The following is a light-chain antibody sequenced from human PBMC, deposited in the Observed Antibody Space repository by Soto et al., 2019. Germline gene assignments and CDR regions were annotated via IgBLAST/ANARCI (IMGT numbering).Light chain of an antibody. J-gene: IGKJ4*01. V-gene: IGKV1-9*01. CDR1: QGISSY. CDR3: QQLDSYPLT. CDR2: AAS. Sequence: QLTKSPSSLSAAVGDRVTITFGASQGISSYLAWYQQKPGKAPKLLIYAASTLQGGVPSRFSGSGSGTDFTLTISSLQPEDFATYYCQQLDSYPLTFGGGTKVDIK.